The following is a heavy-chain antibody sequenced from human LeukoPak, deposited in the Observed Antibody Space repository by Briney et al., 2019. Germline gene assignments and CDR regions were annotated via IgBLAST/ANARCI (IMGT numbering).Heavy chain of an antibody. CDR2: IKEDGSET. V-gene: IGHV3-7*01. J-gene: IGHJ3*01. CDR1: GFTFSTSW. Sequence: GGSLRLSCAASGFTFSTSWMNWIRQAPGKGLEWVASIKEDGSETYYADSVKGRFTVSRDNAKKSLFLQMSSLRVEDTAVYYCARGFGRPWGQGTMVTVSS. D-gene: IGHD3/OR15-3a*01. CDR3: ARGFGRP.